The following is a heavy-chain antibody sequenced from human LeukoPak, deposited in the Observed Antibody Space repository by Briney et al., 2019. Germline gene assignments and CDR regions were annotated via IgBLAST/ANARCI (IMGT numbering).Heavy chain of an antibody. Sequence: PSETLSLTCAVSGYSISSGYYWGWIRPPPGKGREWIGSIYHSGSTYYNPSLKSRVTISVDTSKNQFSLKLSSVTAADTAVYYCARVKVLWFGASAFDIWGQGTMVTVSS. CDR3: ARVKVLWFGASAFDI. D-gene: IGHD3-10*01. J-gene: IGHJ3*02. CDR2: IYHSGST. CDR1: GYSISSGYY. V-gene: IGHV4-38-2*01.